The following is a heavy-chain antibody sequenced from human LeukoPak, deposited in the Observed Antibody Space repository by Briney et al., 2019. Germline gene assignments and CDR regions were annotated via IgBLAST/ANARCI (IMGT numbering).Heavy chain of an antibody. CDR3: AKDRAGWPYDAFDI. J-gene: IGHJ3*02. CDR1: GFTFSSYG. D-gene: IGHD6-19*01. V-gene: IGHV3-30*02. CDR2: IRYDGSNK. Sequence: GGSLGLSCAASGFTFSSYGMHWVRQAPGKGLEWVAFIRYDGSNKYYADSVKGRFTISRDNSKSTLYLQMNSLRAEDTAVYYCAKDRAGWPYDAFDIWGQGTMVTVSS.